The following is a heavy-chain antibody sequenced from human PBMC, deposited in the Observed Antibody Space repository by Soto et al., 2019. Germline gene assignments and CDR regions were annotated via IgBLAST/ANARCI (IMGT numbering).Heavy chain of an antibody. CDR1: GYTFTGYY. CDR2: INPNSGGT. CDR3: ARDRELHYYGSGSPHY. J-gene: IGHJ4*02. Sequence: QVQLVQSGAEVKKPGASVKVSCKASGYTFTGYYMHWVRQAPGQGLEWMGWINPNSGGTNYAQKFQGWVTMTTDTSTSTAYMELRSLRSDDTAVYYCARDRELHYYGSGSPHYWGQGTLVTVSS. D-gene: IGHD3-10*01. V-gene: IGHV1-2*04.